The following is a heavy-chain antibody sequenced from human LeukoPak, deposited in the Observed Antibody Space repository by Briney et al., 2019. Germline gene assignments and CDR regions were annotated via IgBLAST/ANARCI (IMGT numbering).Heavy chain of an antibody. CDR1: GFTVSSNY. CDR2: IYSGRST. CDR3: AGSSSWYEADY. Sequence: GGSLRLSCAASGFTVSSNYMSWVRQAPGKGLEWVSVIYSGRSTYYADSVKGRFTISRDNSKNTLYLQMNSLRAEDTAVYYCAGSSSWYEADYWGQGTLVTVSS. V-gene: IGHV3-53*01. D-gene: IGHD6-13*01. J-gene: IGHJ4*02.